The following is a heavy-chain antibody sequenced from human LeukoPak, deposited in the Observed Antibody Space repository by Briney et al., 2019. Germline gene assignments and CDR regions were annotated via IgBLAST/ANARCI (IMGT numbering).Heavy chain of an antibody. J-gene: IGHJ4*02. CDR1: GFTFSDYY. CDR2: ISSGSSTI. Sequence: GGSLRLSCAASGFTFSDYYMSWIRQAPGKGLEWVSYISSGSSTIYYADSVKGRFTVSRDNGKKSLYLHMNSLRVEDTAMYYCARGINWYSGSYSPNDYWGQGTLVTVSS. V-gene: IGHV3-11*04. CDR3: ARGINWYSGSYSPNDY. D-gene: IGHD1-26*01.